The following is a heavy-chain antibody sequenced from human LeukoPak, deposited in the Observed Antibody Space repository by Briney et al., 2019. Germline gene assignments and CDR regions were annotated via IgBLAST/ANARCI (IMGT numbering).Heavy chain of an antibody. J-gene: IGHJ4*02. Sequence: PGGSLRLSCAASGFTFDDYAMHWVRQAPGKGLEWVSLIRWGGGSTYYADSVKGRFIISRDNSKNSLYLQMNSLRPEDTALYYCALNSTGYYYDYWGQGTLVTVSS. V-gene: IGHV3-43D*04. CDR3: ALNSTGYYYDY. D-gene: IGHD3-22*01. CDR1: GFTFDDYA. CDR2: IRWGGGST.